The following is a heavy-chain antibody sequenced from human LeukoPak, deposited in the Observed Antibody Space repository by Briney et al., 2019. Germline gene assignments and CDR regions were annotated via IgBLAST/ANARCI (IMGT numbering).Heavy chain of an antibody. D-gene: IGHD1-14*01. V-gene: IGHV1-18*01. Sequence: ASVTVSCKASGYTFTTYGISWMRQAPGQGLEWMGWISTYNGNTNYAQKLQGRVTMTTDTSTSTAYMELRSLRSDGTAVYYCARETGAGSSIDYWGQGTLVTVSS. CDR3: ARETGAGSSIDY. CDR2: ISTYNGNT. J-gene: IGHJ4*02. CDR1: GYTFTTYG.